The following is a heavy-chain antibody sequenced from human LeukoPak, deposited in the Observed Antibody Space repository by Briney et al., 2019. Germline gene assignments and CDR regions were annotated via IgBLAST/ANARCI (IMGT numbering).Heavy chain of an antibody. V-gene: IGHV1-18*01. CDR3: ARDDCGGDCSNPSGTYDY. D-gene: IGHD2-21*02. Sequence: ASVKVSCKASGYTFTSYGISWVRQAPGQGLEWIGWISAYNGNTNYAQKPQGRITMTTDTSTTTAYMELRSLRSDDTAMYYCARDDCGGDCSNPSGTYDYWGQGTLVTVSS. CDR2: ISAYNGNT. CDR1: GYTFTSYG. J-gene: IGHJ4*02.